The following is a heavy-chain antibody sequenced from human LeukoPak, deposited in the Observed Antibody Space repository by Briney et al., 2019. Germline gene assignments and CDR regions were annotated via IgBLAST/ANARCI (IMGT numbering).Heavy chain of an antibody. V-gene: IGHV4-39*01. D-gene: IGHD2-2*01. CDR2: VYFTGSP. CDR1: GDSMSSNYYY. CDR3: ARHLVVPATTYYYYMDV. Sequence: SETLSLTRTVSGDSMSSNYYYWGWIRQPPGKGLEWIGTVYFTGSPYYNPSLKSRVTISVDTSETQFSLTLSSVTAADTAVYFCARHLVVPATTYYYYMDVWGKGTTVTVSS. J-gene: IGHJ6*03.